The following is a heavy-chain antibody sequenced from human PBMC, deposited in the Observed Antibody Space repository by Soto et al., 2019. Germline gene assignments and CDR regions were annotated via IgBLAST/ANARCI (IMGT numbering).Heavy chain of an antibody. Sequence: EVQLLESGGGLVQPGGSLRPSCAASGFTFSSYAMSWVRQAPGKGLEWVSVISGSGGSTYYADSVKGRFTISRDNSKNTLYLQMNSLRAEDTAVYYCAKRAWGYFYFDYWGQGTLVTVSS. CDR1: GFTFSSYA. CDR3: AKRAWGYFYFDY. V-gene: IGHV3-23*01. J-gene: IGHJ4*02. CDR2: ISGSGGST. D-gene: IGHD1-26*01.